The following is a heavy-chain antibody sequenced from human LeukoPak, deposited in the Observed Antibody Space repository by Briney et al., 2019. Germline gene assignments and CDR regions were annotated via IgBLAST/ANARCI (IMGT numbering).Heavy chain of an antibody. CDR1: GYTFTSYD. J-gene: IGHJ4*02. V-gene: IGHV1-8*01. D-gene: IGHD3-10*01. CDR3: ARGKLRPLWFPYY. CDR2: MNPNSGNT. Sequence: RASVKVSCKASGYTFTSYDINWVRQAPGQGLEWMGWMNPNSGNTGYAQKFQGRVTMTRNTSISTAYMELSSLRSEDTAVYYCARGKLRPLWFPYYWGQGTLVTVSS.